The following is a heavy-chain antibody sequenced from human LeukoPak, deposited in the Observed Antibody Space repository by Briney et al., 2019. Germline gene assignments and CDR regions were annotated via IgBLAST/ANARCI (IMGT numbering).Heavy chain of an antibody. CDR3: ARRALLWFGPNMEYYFDY. D-gene: IGHD3-10*01. CDR2: INHSGST. V-gene: IGHV4-34*01. J-gene: IGHJ4*02. CDR1: GGSFSGYY. Sequence: SETLSLTCAVYGGSFSGYYWRWIRQPPGKGREGIGEINHSGSTNYNPSLTRRVTISVDMSKNQFYLSLRSVTAADPAVYYRARRALLWFGPNMEYYFDYWGQGTPLTVSS.